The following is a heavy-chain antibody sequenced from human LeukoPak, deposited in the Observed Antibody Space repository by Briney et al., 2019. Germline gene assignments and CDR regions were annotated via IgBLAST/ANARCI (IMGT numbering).Heavy chain of an antibody. D-gene: IGHD5/OR15-5a*01. V-gene: IGHV3-48*04. J-gene: IGHJ4*02. CDR2: ISTSSLNTI. CDR3: ARSLSTDFDY. CDR1: GFTFSSFG. Sequence: GGSLRLSCAASGFTFSSFGMNWVRQAPGKGLEWISYISTSSLNTIHYADSVKGRFTISRDNAKNSLFLQMNSLRAEDTAVYYCARSLSTDFDYWGQGILVTVPS.